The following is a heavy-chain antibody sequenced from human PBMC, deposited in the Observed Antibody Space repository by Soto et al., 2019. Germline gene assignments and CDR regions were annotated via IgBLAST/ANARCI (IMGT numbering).Heavy chain of an antibody. V-gene: IGHV1-69*12. Sequence: QVQLVQSGAEVKKPESSVKVSCKASGGTFSSYAISWVRQAPGQGLEWMGGIIPIFSTANYAQKFQGRVTITADESTSTAYMELSSLRSEDTAVYYCARFLLTSYDNSGYQEEDYWGQGTLVTVSS. D-gene: IGHD3-22*01. CDR3: ARFLLTSYDNSGYQEEDY. CDR2: IIPIFSTA. CDR1: GGTFSSYA. J-gene: IGHJ4*02.